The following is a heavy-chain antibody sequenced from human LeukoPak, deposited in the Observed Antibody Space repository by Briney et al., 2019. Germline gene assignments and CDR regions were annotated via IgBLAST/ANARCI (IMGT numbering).Heavy chain of an antibody. Sequence: GGSLRLSCAASGFTFSSYWMHWVRQAPEKGLVWVSRISTNVTSTNYADSVKGRFTISRDNAKNTLYLQMNSPRVEDTAVYYCVRGEIDNYYIAYWGQGALVTVSS. CDR3: VRGEIDNYYIAY. CDR1: GFTFSSYW. CDR2: ISTNVTST. V-gene: IGHV3-74*01. D-gene: IGHD1-1*01. J-gene: IGHJ4*02.